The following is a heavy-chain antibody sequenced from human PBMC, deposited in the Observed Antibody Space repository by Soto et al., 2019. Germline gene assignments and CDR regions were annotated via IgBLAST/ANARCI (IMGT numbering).Heavy chain of an antibody. CDR3: ARGYYDFWSGYPQSGFDY. CDR2: ISAYNGNT. Sequence: GASVKVSCKASGYTFTSYGISWVRQAPGQGLEWMGWISAYNGNTNYAQKLQGRVTMTTDTSTSTAYMELRSLRSDDTAVYYCARGYYDFWSGYPQSGFDYWGQGTLVTVSS. D-gene: IGHD3-3*01. V-gene: IGHV1-18*01. J-gene: IGHJ4*02. CDR1: GYTFTSYG.